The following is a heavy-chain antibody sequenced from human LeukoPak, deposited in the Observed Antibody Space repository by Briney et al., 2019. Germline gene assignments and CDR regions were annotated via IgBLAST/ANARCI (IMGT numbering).Heavy chain of an antibody. V-gene: IGHV4-4*07. CDR2: VHPSDTS. CDR1: GGSISSYY. J-gene: IGHJ5*02. Sequence: SETLSLTCTVSGGSISSYYWSWIRLPAGKGLEWIGRVHPSDTSDYNPSLKSRVTMSVDTSKNHFSLRLSSVTAADTAFYYCARVSYDSGSYISGGWFDPWGQGTLVTVSS. D-gene: IGHD3-10*01. CDR3: ARVSYDSGSYISGGWFDP.